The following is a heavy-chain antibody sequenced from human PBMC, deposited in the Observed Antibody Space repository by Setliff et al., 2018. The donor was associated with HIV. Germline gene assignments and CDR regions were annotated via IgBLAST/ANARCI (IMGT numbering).Heavy chain of an antibody. CDR1: W. V-gene: IGHV4-4*02. CDR3: ARGHCSGTNCYGVDYYGMDV. CDR2: IYHTEYT. Sequence: WWTWVRQPPGKGLEWIGEIYHTEYTNYSPSLKSRVSMSVDRSKNQFSLNLTSVTAADTAVYYCARGHCSGTNCYGVDYYGMDVWGQGTTVTVSS. J-gene: IGHJ6*02. D-gene: IGHD2-2*01.